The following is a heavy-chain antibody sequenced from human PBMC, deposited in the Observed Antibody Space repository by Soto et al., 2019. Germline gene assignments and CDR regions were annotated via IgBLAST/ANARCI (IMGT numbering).Heavy chain of an antibody. Sequence: SVKVSCKASGGTFSTYGINWVRLAPGQGLEWMGWIIPKFGTTKNAQKFQGRVTLTADESTNTAYMELKYMRSEDTAVYFCAREVDPYYGGNSLSLDHWGQGTLVTVSS. CDR3: AREVDPYYGGNSLSLDH. J-gene: IGHJ4*02. CDR1: GGTFSTYG. V-gene: IGHV1-69*13. D-gene: IGHD4-17*01. CDR2: IIPKFGTT.